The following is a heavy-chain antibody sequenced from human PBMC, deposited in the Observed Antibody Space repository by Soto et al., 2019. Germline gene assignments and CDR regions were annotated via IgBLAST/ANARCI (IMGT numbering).Heavy chain of an antibody. CDR3: ARGRYGDY. CDR1: GYGFTTYG. J-gene: IGHJ4*02. CDR2: ISAHNGNT. Sequence: QVHLVQSGAEVKKPGASVKVSCKGSGYGFTTYGITWVRQAPGQGLEWMAWISAHNGNTNYAKKLQGRVTVTRDTSTGAAYMELRSLRSDDTAGYYCARGRYGDYWGQGALVTVSS. D-gene: IGHD1-1*01. V-gene: IGHV1-18*01.